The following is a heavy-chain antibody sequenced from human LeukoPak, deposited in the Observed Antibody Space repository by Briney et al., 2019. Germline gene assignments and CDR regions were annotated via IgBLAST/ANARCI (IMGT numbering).Heavy chain of an antibody. V-gene: IGHV3-30*03. CDR3: VGYISWYYFDY. CDR1: GFTFSSYA. Sequence: GGSPRLSCAASGFTFSSYAMHWVRQAPGKGLEWVAVISYDGSNKYYADSVKGRFTISRDNSKNTLYLQMNSLRAEDTAVYYCVGYISWYYFDYWGQGTLVTVSS. J-gene: IGHJ4*02. CDR2: ISYDGSNK. D-gene: IGHD6-13*01.